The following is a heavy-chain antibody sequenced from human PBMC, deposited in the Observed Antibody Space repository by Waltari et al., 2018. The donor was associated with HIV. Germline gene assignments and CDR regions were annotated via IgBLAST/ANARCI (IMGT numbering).Heavy chain of an antibody. CDR3: AKDGRYCSGGSCYGPHFYYYGMDV. Sequence: QVQLVESGGGVVHPGRSLRLSCAASGFTFSSYGMHWVRQAPGKGLEWVAIVSYDGSDKYYADAVKGLFTISRDNSKNTLYLQMNSLRAEDTALYYCAKDGRYCSGGSCYGPHFYYYGMDVWGQGTTVTVSS. D-gene: IGHD2-15*01. CDR2: VSYDGSDK. J-gene: IGHJ6*02. V-gene: IGHV3-30*18. CDR1: GFTFSSYG.